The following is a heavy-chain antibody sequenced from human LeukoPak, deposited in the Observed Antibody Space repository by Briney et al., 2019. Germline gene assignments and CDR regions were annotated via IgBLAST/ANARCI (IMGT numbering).Heavy chain of an antibody. V-gene: IGHV3-21*01. Sequence: PGGSLRLSCAASGLTFSTYRMNWVSQAPGRWMEWDSSIISSSGFIYYTDSGEGRLTISRHHSEQSLYLQMKSLRAEDTAVYYCASDVRTTVDWGQGTLVTVSS. D-gene: IGHD4-17*01. CDR1: GLTFSTYR. CDR2: IISSSGFI. CDR3: ASDVRTTVD. J-gene: IGHJ1*01.